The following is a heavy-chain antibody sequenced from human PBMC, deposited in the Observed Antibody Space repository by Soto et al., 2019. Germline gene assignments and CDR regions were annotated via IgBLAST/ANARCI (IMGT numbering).Heavy chain of an antibody. CDR3: ARGGGTTLAPLP. CDR1: GYTFTGYF. V-gene: IGHV1-2*02. D-gene: IGHD3-16*01. Sequence: ASVKVSCKASGYTFTGYFMNWVRQAPGEGLEWMGWINPNSGATKYAPKFQGGVTMTRDTSNRTAYLELSRLTSDDTAIYYCARGGGTTLAPLPWGQGTPVTVSS. J-gene: IGHJ5*02. CDR2: INPNSGAT.